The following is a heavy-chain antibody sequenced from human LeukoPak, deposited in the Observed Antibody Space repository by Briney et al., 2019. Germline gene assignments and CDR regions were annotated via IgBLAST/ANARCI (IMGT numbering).Heavy chain of an antibody. CDR3: ARERLKGGGANETDY. CDR2: INPNSGGT. D-gene: IGHD1-1*01. J-gene: IGHJ4*02. V-gene: IGHV1-2*02. Sequence: GASVKVSCKASAYTFTVYYMNWVRQAPGQGNEWMGWINPNSGGTAYAQKFQGRVTMTRDTSISTAYMELSRMRSDDAAVYYCARERLKGGGANETDYWGQGTMVTVSS. CDR1: AYTFTVYY.